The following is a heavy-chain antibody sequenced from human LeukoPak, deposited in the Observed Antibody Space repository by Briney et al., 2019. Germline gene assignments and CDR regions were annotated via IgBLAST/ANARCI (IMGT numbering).Heavy chain of an antibody. CDR1: GGSFSGYY. Sequence: PSETLSLTCAVYGGSFSGYYWSWIRQPPGKGLEWIGEINHSGSTNYNPSLKSRVTISVDTSKNQFSLNLSSVTAADTAVYYCAREDPHSSSSDYWGQGTLVTVSS. D-gene: IGHD6-6*01. CDR2: INHSGST. J-gene: IGHJ4*02. CDR3: AREDPHSSSSDY. V-gene: IGHV4-34*01.